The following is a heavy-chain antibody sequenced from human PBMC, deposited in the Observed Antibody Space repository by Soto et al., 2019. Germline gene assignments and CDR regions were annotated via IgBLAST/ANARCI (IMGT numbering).Heavy chain of an antibody. CDR3: ASGYCSGGSCFFLNGMDV. Sequence: SETLSLTCTVSGGSISSYYWSWIRQPPGKELEWIGYIYYSGSTNYNPSLKSRVTMSVDTSKNQFSLKLSSVTAADTAVYYCASGYCSGGSCFFLNGMDVWGQGTTVTVSS. V-gene: IGHV4-59*01. CDR1: GGSISSYY. J-gene: IGHJ6*02. D-gene: IGHD2-15*01. CDR2: IYYSGST.